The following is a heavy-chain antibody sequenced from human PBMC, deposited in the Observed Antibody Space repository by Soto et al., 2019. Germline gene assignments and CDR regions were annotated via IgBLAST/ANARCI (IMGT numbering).Heavy chain of an antibody. J-gene: IGHJ4*02. CDR3: ARMAPPVDY. V-gene: IGHV1-18*01. Sequence: QVQLVQSGAEVKKPGASVKVSCKASGYTFTSYGIRWVRQAPGQGLEWMGWISAYNGNTKYAQKLQGRVTMTTDTSTSKAYMELRSVRSDDAAVYYCARMAPPVDYWGQGTLVTVSS. CDR1: GYTFTSYG. CDR2: ISAYNGNT.